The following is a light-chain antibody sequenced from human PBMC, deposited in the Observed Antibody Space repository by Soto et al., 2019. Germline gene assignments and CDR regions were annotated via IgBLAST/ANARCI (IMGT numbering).Light chain of an antibody. CDR1: SSDIGDYTH. J-gene: IGLJ2*01. CDR3: CSYTSISTSAV. V-gene: IGLV2-14*01. Sequence: QSALTQPASVSGSPGQSITISCTGTSSDIGDYTHVSWYQQHPGKAPKLIIYEVSDRPSGVSNRFSGSKSGNTASLTISGLQTEDEADYYCCSYTSISTSAVFGGGPSSPS. CDR2: EVS.